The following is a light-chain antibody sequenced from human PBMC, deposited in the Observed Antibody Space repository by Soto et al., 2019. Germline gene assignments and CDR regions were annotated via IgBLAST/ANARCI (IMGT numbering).Light chain of an antibody. J-gene: IGLJ2*01. CDR2: EDI. Sequence: QSVLTQPPSASGSPGQSVTISCTGSSSDVGGYNCVSWFQQHPGKAPKLMIFEDIKRPSGVPDRFSASKSGNTASLTVSGLQAEDEADYYCSSYGGSDTLIFGGGTKLTVL. V-gene: IGLV2-8*01. CDR1: SSDVGGYNC. CDR3: SSYGGSDTLI.